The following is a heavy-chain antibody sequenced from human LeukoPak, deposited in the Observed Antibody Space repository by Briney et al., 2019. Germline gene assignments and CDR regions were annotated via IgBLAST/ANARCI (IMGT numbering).Heavy chain of an antibody. V-gene: IGHV3-23*01. Sequence: GGSLRLSCAASGFAFSKYAMSWVRQAPGKGLEWVSAICGSGGSTYYADSVKGRFTVSRDNSKNTLYLQMNSLRAEDTAVCYCAKGSGDNRYGPGDYWGQGTLVTVSS. CDR2: ICGSGGST. CDR3: AKGSGDNRYGPGDY. CDR1: GFAFSKYA. D-gene: IGHD2-15*01. J-gene: IGHJ4*02.